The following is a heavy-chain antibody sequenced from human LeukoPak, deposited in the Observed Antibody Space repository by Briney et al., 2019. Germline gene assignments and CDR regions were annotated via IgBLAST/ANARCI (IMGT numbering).Heavy chain of an antibody. CDR1: GFTFDDYA. J-gene: IGHJ5*02. CDR2: ISWNSGSI. Sequence: GRSLRLSCAASGFTFDDYAMHWVRQAPGKGLEWVSGISWNSGSIGYADSVKGRFTISRDNAKNSLYLQMNSLRAEDTALYYCAGQVVVVAATDWFDPWGQGTLVSVSS. D-gene: IGHD2-15*01. CDR3: AGQVVVVAATDWFDP. V-gene: IGHV3-9*01.